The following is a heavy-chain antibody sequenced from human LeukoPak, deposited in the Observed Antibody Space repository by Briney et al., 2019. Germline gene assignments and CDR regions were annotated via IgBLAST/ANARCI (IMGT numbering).Heavy chain of an antibody. J-gene: IGHJ4*02. Sequence: GGPLRLSCAASGFTFSSYSMNWVRQAPGKGLEWVSSISSSSSYIYYADSVKGRFTISRDNAKNSLYLQMNSLRAEDTAVYYCARDPLSGDTGVDYWGQGTLVTVSS. CDR2: ISSSSSYI. D-gene: IGHD7-27*01. CDR1: GFTFSSYS. V-gene: IGHV3-21*01. CDR3: ARDPLSGDTGVDY.